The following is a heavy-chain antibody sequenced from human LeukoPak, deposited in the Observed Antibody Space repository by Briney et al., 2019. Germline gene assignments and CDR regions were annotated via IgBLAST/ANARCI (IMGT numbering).Heavy chain of an antibody. V-gene: IGHV3-21*01. CDR1: GFTFSDYS. Sequence: GGSLRLSCAASGFTFSDYSMNWVRQAPGKGLEWVSSISSNSIYMYYADSMKGRFTISRDNAKNSLYLQMNSLRAEDTAVYYCAREGGSYYYYYMDVWGKGTTVTVSS. CDR3: AREGGSYYYYYMDV. J-gene: IGHJ6*03. CDR2: ISSNSIYM. D-gene: IGHD1-26*01.